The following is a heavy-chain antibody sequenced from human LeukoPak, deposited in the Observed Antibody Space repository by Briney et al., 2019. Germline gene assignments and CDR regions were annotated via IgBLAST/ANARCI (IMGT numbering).Heavy chain of an antibody. V-gene: IGHV4-39*01. J-gene: IGHJ4*02. CDR3: ARGVAYYNILPGDY. Sequence: SETLSLTCTVSGGSISSSSYYWGWIRQPPGKGLEWIGSKFYSGSTYYNPSLKSRVTISVDTSKNQFSLKLSSVTAADTALYYCARGVAYYNILPGDYWGQGTLVTVSS. D-gene: IGHD3-9*01. CDR1: GGSISSSSYY. CDR2: KFYSGST.